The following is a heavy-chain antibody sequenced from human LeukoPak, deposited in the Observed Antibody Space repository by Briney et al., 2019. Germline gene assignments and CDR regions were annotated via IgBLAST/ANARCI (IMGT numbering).Heavy chain of an antibody. D-gene: IGHD2-15*01. V-gene: IGHV3-72*01. CDR3: ARSGYCGAGTCYSDYFDY. CDR2: VRNKANGYRT. J-gene: IGHJ4*02. CDR1: GFTLSDYY. Sequence: GGSLRLSCAASGFTLSDYYMDWVRQAPGKGLEWVGRVRNKANGYRTEYDASVEGRFTVSGDASKNSLYLQMNSLKTEDTAVCYCARSGYCGAGTCYSDYFDYWGLGTLVTVSS.